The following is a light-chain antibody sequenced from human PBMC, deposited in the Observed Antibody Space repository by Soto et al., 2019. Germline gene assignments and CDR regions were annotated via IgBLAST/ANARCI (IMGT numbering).Light chain of an antibody. J-gene: IGKJ2*01. CDR2: DTS. Sequence: EIVMTQSPATLSVSPGEGDTLSCRASQSVGSKVAWYQQRPGQAPRLLIYDTSTRATGIAARFSGSGSGTEFTLTISSLQSEDFAVYYCQQYNNWPPVYTFGQGTKLEIK. CDR3: QQYNNWPPVYT. CDR1: QSVGSK. V-gene: IGKV3D-15*01.